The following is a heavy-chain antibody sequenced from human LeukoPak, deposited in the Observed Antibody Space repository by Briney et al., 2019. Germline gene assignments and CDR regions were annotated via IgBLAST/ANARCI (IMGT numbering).Heavy chain of an antibody. CDR2: IYYSGST. Sequence: SETLSLTCTVSGGSISSSSYYWGWIRQPPGKGLEWIGSIYYSGSTYYNPSLKSRVTISVDTSKNQFSLKLSSVTAADTAVYYCARRARIAAGEYFQHWGQGTLVTVSS. CDR3: ARRARIAAGEYFQH. J-gene: IGHJ1*01. V-gene: IGHV4-39*07. D-gene: IGHD6-13*01. CDR1: GGSISSSSYY.